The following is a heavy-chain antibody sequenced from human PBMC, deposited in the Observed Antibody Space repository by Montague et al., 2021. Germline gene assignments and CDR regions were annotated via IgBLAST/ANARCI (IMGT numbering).Heavy chain of an antibody. CDR2: VYYSRTT. CDR3: ARGHGEYRVVLGTTMKLDV. CDR1: GGSITGYY. D-gene: IGHD3-10*01. J-gene: IGHJ6*04. V-gene: IGHV4-59*01. Sequence: SETLSLTCSVSGGSITGYYWSWIRQSPGKGLEWIGYVYYSRTTDYNPSLKSRVTVSVDASKNQFSLKLTSVAPADTAMYYCARGHGEYRVVLGTTMKLDVWGKGTTVVVSP.